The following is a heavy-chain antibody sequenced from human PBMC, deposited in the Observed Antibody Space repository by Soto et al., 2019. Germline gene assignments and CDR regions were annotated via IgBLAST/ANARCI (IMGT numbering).Heavy chain of an antibody. V-gene: IGHV4-31*02. CDR3: ARALVTDYNSRDYHYYFAMDV. D-gene: IGHD3-22*01. CDR1: GGPVSGDDLY. Sequence: PSETLSLTCVVSGGPVSGDDLYWSWIRHLPGKGLEWVANVYHTGTTYYNPSLKSRVYMSVDTSQNQFYLILASVTAAHTAVYYCARALVTDYNSRDYHYYFAMDVWGQGTSVT. CDR2: VYHTGTT. J-gene: IGHJ6*02.